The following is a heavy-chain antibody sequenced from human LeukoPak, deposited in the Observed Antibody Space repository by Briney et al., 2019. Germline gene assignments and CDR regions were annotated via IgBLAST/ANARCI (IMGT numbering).Heavy chain of an antibody. CDR3: ARDRGSTVTTVLLGYMDV. J-gene: IGHJ6*03. V-gene: IGHV3-7*01. CDR2: IKQDGSEK. CDR1: GFTFSSYW. Sequence: QPGGSLRLSCAASGFTFSSYWMSWVRQAPGKGLEWVANIKQDGSEKYYVDSVKGRFTISRDNAKNSLYLQMNSLRAGDTAVYYCARDRGSTVTTVLLGYMDVWGKGTTVTVSS. D-gene: IGHD4-17*01.